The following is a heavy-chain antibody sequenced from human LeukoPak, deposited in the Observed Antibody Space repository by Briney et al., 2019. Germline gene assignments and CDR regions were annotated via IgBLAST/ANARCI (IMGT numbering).Heavy chain of an antibody. V-gene: IGHV3-48*03. Sequence: GGSLRLSCAASGFTFSSYDMNWVRQAPGKGLEWLSFISSGGSSIYYADSVKGRFTISRDNAKNSLYLQMNSLRAEDTAVYYCARDGPYSSDWPYFDFWGQGTLVTVSS. CDR2: ISSGGSSI. D-gene: IGHD6-19*01. CDR3: ARDGPYSSDWPYFDF. J-gene: IGHJ4*02. CDR1: GFTFSSYD.